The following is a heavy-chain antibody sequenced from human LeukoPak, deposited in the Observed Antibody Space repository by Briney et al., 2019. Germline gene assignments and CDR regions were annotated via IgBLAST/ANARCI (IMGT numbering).Heavy chain of an antibody. J-gene: IGHJ6*02. CDR3: ARDQSSHYYYGMDV. CDR1: GYTFTSYG. D-gene: IGHD3/OR15-3a*01. V-gene: IGHV1-18*01. Sequence: ASVKVSCKASGYTFTSYGISWVRQAPGQGLEWMGWISAYNGNTNYAQKLQGRVTMTTDTSTGTAYMELRSLRSDDTAVYYCARDQSSHYYYGMDVWGQGTTVTVSS. CDR2: ISAYNGNT.